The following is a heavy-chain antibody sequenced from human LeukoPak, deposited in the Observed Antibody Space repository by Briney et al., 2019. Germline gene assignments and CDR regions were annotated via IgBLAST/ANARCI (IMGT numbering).Heavy chain of an antibody. Sequence: GESLKISCKGSGYSFTSYWIGWVRQMPGKGLEWMGIIYPGDSDTRYSPSFQGQVSISADKSISTAYLQWSSLKSSDTAMYYCARSPPRLGYDYFDYWGQGTLVTVSS. CDR2: IYPGDSDT. CDR1: GYSFTSYW. CDR3: ARSPPRLGYDYFDY. J-gene: IGHJ4*02. V-gene: IGHV5-51*01. D-gene: IGHD7-27*01.